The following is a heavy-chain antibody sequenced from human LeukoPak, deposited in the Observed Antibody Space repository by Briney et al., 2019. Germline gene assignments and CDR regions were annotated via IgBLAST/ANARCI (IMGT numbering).Heavy chain of an antibody. Sequence: GGSLRLSCAASGFTFDDYAMHWVRQAPGKGLEWVSGISWNSGSIGYADSVKGRFTISRDNAKNSLYLQMNSLRAEDMALYYCARGVFYDSSGYYSGNWFDPWGQGTLVTVSS. V-gene: IGHV3-9*03. CDR1: GFTFDDYA. CDR2: ISWNSGSI. D-gene: IGHD3-22*01. CDR3: ARGVFYDSSGYYSGNWFDP. J-gene: IGHJ5*02.